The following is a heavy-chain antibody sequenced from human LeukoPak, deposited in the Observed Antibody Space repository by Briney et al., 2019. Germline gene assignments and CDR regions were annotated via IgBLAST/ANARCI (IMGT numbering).Heavy chain of an antibody. V-gene: IGHV1-24*01. CDR1: GYSLTELS. D-gene: IGHD2-2*02. CDR3: TTSDRQFCSPSSCYMPFDY. Sequence: GASVRVSCKASGYSLTELSMHWVRQAPGKGLEWMGGFDPRNGGTYFAQNFQGRVTLTEDTSTDTSSMELRSLKSEDTAVYYCTTSDRQFCSPSSCYMPFDYWGQGSLVTVSS. CDR2: FDPRNGGT. J-gene: IGHJ4*02.